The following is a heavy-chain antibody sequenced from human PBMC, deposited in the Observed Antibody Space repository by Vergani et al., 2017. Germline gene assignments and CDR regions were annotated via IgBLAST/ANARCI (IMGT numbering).Heavy chain of an antibody. CDR1: GFTFTSSA. Sequence: QMQLVQSGPEVKKPGTSVKVSCKASGFTFTSSAMQWVRQARGQRLEWIGWIVVGSGKTNYAQKFQERVTMTRARSTSTAYMELSSLISEDTAVYYWAADRVSMYTAMVFGMDVWGQGTTVTVSS. CDR3: AADRVSMYTAMVFGMDV. V-gene: IGHV1-58*02. J-gene: IGHJ6*02. CDR2: IVVGSGKT. D-gene: IGHD5-18*01.